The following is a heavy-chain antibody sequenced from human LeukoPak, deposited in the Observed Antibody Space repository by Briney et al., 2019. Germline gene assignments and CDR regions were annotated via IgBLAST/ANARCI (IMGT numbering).Heavy chain of an antibody. D-gene: IGHD3-22*01. CDR3: ARGASHYYDSSGHYSPGGDY. Sequence: GGSLRLSCAASGFTFSDYSMSWVRQAPGKGLEWISYISTTSRTIYYADSVKGRFTISRDNAKNSLYLQMSSLRAEDTAVYYCARGASHYYDSSGHYSPGGDYWGQGTLVTVSS. V-gene: IGHV3-48*01. CDR2: ISTTSRTI. CDR1: GFTFSDYS. J-gene: IGHJ4*02.